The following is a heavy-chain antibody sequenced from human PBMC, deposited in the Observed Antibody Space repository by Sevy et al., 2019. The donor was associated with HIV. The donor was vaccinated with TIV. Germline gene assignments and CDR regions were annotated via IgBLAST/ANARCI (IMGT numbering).Heavy chain of an antibody. Sequence: GGSLRLSCAASGFTFNVYGMHWVRQAPGKGLQWVAFTRNDGSTKYYADSVKGRFTISRDNSKNTLYLQMNSLRVEDTAMYYCAKDLTVRYSTSSGDFDYWGQGSLVTVSS. V-gene: IGHV3-30*02. J-gene: IGHJ4*02. D-gene: IGHD6-6*01. CDR1: GFTFNVYG. CDR2: TRNDGSTK. CDR3: AKDLTVRYSTSSGDFDY.